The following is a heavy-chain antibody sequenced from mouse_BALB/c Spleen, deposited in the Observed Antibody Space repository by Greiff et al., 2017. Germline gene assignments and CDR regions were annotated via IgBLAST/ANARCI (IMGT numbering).Heavy chain of an antibody. Sequence: EVQGVESGGGLVKPGGSLKLSCAASGFTFSSYAMSWVRQTPEKRLEWVATISSGGSYTYYPDSVKGRFTISRDNAKNTLYLQMSSLRSEDTAMYYCARQREDYAMDYWGQGTSVTVSS. CDR2: ISSGGSYT. CDR3: ARQREDYAMDY. CDR1: GFTFSSYA. J-gene: IGHJ4*01. V-gene: IGHV5-9-3*01.